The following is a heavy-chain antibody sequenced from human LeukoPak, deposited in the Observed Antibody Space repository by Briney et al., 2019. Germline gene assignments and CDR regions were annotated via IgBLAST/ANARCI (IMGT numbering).Heavy chain of an antibody. D-gene: IGHD3-9*01. CDR1: GGTFSSYA. CDR2: IIPIFGTA. CDR3: ATEAPRNSYDILTGYPRLDYYYYGMDV. J-gene: IGHJ6*02. Sequence: SVKVSCKASGGTFSSYAISWVRQAPGQRLEWMGGIIPIFGTANYAQKFQGRVTITADESTSTAYMELSSLRSEDTAVYYCATEAPRNSYDILTGYPRLDYYYYGMDVWGQGTTVTVSS. V-gene: IGHV1-69*01.